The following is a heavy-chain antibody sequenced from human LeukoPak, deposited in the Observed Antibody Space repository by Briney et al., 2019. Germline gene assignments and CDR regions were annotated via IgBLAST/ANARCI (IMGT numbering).Heavy chain of an antibody. D-gene: IGHD5-12*01. CDR1: GGSFSGYY. CDR2: INHSGST. Sequence: SETLSLTCAVYGGSFSGYYWSWIRQPPGKGLEWIGEINHSGSTNYNPSLKSRVTISVDTSKNQFSLKLSSVTAADTAVYYCASLGGSGYPSPLDYWGQGTLVTVSS. V-gene: IGHV4-34*01. CDR3: ASLGGSGYPSPLDY. J-gene: IGHJ4*02.